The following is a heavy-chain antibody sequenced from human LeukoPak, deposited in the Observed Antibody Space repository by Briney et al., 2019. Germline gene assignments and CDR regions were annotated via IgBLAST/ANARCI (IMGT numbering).Heavy chain of an antibody. D-gene: IGHD3-22*01. CDR1: GFTFSSYS. V-gene: IGHV3-21*01. CDR3: ARDSYDSSGYPSPLHY. CDR2: ISNSSSYI. Sequence: GGSLRLSCAASGFTFSSYSMNWVRQAPGKGLEWVSSISNSSSYIYYADSVKGRFTISRDNAKNSLYLQMNSLRAEDTAVYYCARDSYDSSGYPSPLHYWGQGTLVTVSS. J-gene: IGHJ4*02.